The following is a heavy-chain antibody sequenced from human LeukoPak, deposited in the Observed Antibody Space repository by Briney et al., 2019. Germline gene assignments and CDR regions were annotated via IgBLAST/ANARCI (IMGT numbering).Heavy chain of an antibody. CDR2: IIPILDIA. V-gene: IGHV1-69*04. D-gene: IGHD3-22*01. CDR1: GGTLSSYA. J-gene: IGHJ6*02. CDR3: ASWSNYYYDSSGYYYLSGMDV. Sequence: SVKVSCKASGGTLSSYAISWVRQAPGQGLEWMGRIIPILDIANYAQKFQGRVTITADKSTSTAYMELSSLRSEDTAVYYCASWSNYYYDSSGYYYLSGMDVWGQGTTVTVSS.